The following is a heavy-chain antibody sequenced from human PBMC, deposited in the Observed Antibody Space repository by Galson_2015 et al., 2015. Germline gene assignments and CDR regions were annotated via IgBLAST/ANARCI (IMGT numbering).Heavy chain of an antibody. CDR1: GFSLSTSGVG. CDR3: SHHNLGYYYDSSGPVDAFDI. V-gene: IGHV2-5*02. Sequence: PALVRPTEALTLACTFSGFSLSTSGVGVGWIRQPPGKALEWLGLIYWDDDKRYSPSLKSRLTITKDTSKNQAVLTMTNMDPVDAATYYCSHHNLGYYYDSSGPVDAFDIWGQGTMVTVSS. D-gene: IGHD3-22*01. J-gene: IGHJ3*02. CDR2: IYWDDDK.